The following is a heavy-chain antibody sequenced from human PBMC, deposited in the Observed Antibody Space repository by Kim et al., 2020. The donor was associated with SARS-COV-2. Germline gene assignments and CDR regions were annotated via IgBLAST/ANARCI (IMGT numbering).Heavy chain of an antibody. CDR3: AKDTENGRAVAGYGFDY. CDR1: GFTFSSYA. J-gene: IGHJ4*02. Sequence: GGSLRLSCAASGFTFSSYAMHWVRQAPGKGLEWVAVIWYDGSNKYYADSVKGRFTISRVNSKNTLYLQMNSLRAEDTAVYYCAKDTENGRAVAGYGFDYWGQGTLVTVSS. V-gene: IGHV3-33*06. CDR2: IWYDGSNK. D-gene: IGHD6-19*01.